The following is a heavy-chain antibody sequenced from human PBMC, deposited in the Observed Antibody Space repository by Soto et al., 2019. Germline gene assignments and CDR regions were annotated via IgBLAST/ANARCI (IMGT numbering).Heavy chain of an antibody. CDR1: EFTFSSYA. D-gene: IGHD3-10*01. J-gene: IGHJ6*02. Sequence: SGGSLRLSCAASEFTFSSYAMSWVRQAPGKGLEWVSGLSGSGGSISYADSVKGRFTISRDNSKKKLYLQMNNLGVEDSAVYYCAKGDGFTLRIRGMDVWGQGTTVTVSS. V-gene: IGHV3-23*01. CDR3: AKGDGFTLRIRGMDV. CDR2: LSGSGGSI.